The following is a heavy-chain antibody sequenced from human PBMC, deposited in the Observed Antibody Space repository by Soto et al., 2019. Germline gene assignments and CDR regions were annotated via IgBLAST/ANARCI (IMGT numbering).Heavy chain of an antibody. CDR1: GFTFSGSA. CDR3: VRHGVINNDYDDSPLDL. Sequence: EVQLVESGGGLVQPGGSLKLSCAASGFTFSGSAMHWFRQASGKGLEWVGRIRSKAHNYATEYGAPVRGRFTISRDDSKNTAYLQMDSLKTEDTAVYYCVRHGVINNDYDDSPLDLWGQGTLVTVSS. J-gene: IGHJ5*02. V-gene: IGHV3-73*01. D-gene: IGHD4-17*01. CDR2: IRSKAHNYAT.